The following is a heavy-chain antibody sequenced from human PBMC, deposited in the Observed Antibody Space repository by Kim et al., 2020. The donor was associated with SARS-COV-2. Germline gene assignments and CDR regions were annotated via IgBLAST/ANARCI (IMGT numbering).Heavy chain of an antibody. CDR3: ATDSSSSYYYYGMDV. J-gene: IGHJ6*02. CDR1: GGSFSGYY. CDR2: INHSGST. D-gene: IGHD6-6*01. Sequence: SETLSLTCAVYGGSFSGYYWSWIRQPPGKGLEWIGEINHSGSTNYNPSLKSRVTISVDTSKNQFSLKLSSVTAADTAVYYCATDSSSSYYYYGMDVWGQGTTVTVSS. V-gene: IGHV4-34*01.